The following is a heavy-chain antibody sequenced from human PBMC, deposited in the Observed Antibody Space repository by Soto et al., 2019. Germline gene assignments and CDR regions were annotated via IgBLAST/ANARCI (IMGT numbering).Heavy chain of an antibody. CDR2: TYYRSKWYN. Sequence: SQTLSLTCAISGDTVSSDSVGAALNLIRQSPSRGLEWLGRTYYRSKWYNDYAVSVRSRISISPDTSKNQFSLQLNSVTPEDTAVYYCAGGGYLGPQTGYAFDCWGQGILVTVSS. CDR1: GDTVSSDSVGAA. J-gene: IGHJ4*02. CDR3: AGGGYLGPQTGYAFDC. V-gene: IGHV6-1*01. D-gene: IGHD5-12*01.